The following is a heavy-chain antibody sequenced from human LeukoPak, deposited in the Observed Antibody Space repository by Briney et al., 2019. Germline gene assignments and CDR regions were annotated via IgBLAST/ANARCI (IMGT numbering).Heavy chain of an antibody. J-gene: IGHJ3*02. D-gene: IGHD6-19*01. Sequence: SETLSLTCAVYGGSFSGYYWSWIRQPPGKGLEWIGEINHSGSTNYNPSLKSRVTISVDTSKNQFSLKLSSVTAADTAVYCCARAAGTGTFDIWGQGTMVTLSS. CDR1: GGSFSGYY. V-gene: IGHV4-34*01. CDR3: ARAAGTGTFDI. CDR2: INHSGST.